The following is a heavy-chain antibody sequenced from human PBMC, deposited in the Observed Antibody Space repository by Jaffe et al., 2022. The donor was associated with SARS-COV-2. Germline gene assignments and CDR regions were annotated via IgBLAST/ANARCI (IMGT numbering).Heavy chain of an antibody. CDR3: ARDKRIVGANARPQQDFDY. Sequence: QVQLVQSGAEVKKPGASVKVSCKASGYTFTSYGISWVRQAPGQGLEWMGWISAYNGNTNYAQKLQGRVTMTTDTSTSTAYMELRSLRSDDTAVYYCARDKRIVGANARPQQDFDYWGQGTLVTVSS. D-gene: IGHD1-26*01. V-gene: IGHV1-18*01. J-gene: IGHJ4*02. CDR1: GYTFTSYG. CDR2: ISAYNGNT.